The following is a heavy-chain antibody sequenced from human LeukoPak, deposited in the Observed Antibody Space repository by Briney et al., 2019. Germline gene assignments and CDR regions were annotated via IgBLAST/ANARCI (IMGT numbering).Heavy chain of an antibody. V-gene: IGHV3-74*01. CDR3: ARDPHGYWWFDP. CDR1: GFTFSNYW. D-gene: IGHD5-18*01. Sequence: GGSLRLSCAASGFTFSNYWMRWVRQAPGKGLVWVSRINSDGTTTTYADSVKGRFTISRDNAKNTLYLQMNSLRVEDTAVYYCARDPHGYWWFDPWGQGTLVTVSS. CDR2: INSDGTTT. J-gene: IGHJ5*02.